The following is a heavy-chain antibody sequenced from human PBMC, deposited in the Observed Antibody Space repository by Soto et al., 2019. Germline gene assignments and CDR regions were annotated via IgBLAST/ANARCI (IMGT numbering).Heavy chain of an antibody. CDR1: GGSISSSIYY. V-gene: IGHV4-39*07. Sequence: SETLSLTCTVSGGSISSSIYYWGWIRQPPGKGLECIGTTYHNRNTYYNPSLKNRVNMSVDRSKNQFSLKLSSVTAADTAVYYCARGPPLGYWGQGTLVTVSS. J-gene: IGHJ4*02. CDR2: TYHNRNT. CDR3: ARGPPLGY.